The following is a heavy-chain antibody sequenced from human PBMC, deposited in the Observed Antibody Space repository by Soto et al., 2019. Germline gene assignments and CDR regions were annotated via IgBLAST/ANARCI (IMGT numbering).Heavy chain of an antibody. V-gene: IGHV1-8*01. CDR1: GYTFSNYD. CDR2: VNPNNGDT. J-gene: IGHJ4*02. D-gene: IGHD3-10*01. CDR3: AKVSRKGSAIDFDY. Sequence: QVQLLQSGAELKKPGASVKVSCKASGYTFSNYDMNWVRQATGQGPEWIGWVNPNNGDTGYAQKFKGRVTLTTDISTTTAYMELTSLRSEDTAIYYCAKVSRKGSAIDFDYWGQGTLITVSS.